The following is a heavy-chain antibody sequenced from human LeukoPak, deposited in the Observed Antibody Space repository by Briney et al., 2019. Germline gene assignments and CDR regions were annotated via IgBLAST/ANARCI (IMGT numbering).Heavy chain of an antibody. CDR1: GGSFSGYQ. D-gene: IGHD3-22*01. Sequence: SETLSLTCAVFGGSFSGYQWGWIRQPPGMGLEWIGEINHSGSANYNPSLKSRVTISVDASKKQFSLKLSSVTAADTAVYYCARPGAVYDSSGYYSYYFDYWGQGTLVTVSS. CDR3: ARPGAVYDSSGYYSYYFDY. J-gene: IGHJ4*02. V-gene: IGHV4-34*01. CDR2: INHSGSA.